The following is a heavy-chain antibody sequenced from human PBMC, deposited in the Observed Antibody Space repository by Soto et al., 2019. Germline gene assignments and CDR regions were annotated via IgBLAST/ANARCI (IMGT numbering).Heavy chain of an antibody. D-gene: IGHD6-25*01. V-gene: IGHV4-39*01. Sequence: SETLSLTCSVSGDSMRGYHFYWGWIRQAPGKGLEWIGSAYFSGGNTYYSPSLKSRVSISVDTSKNEFSLRLTSLTAADTAVYFCAYGSSSAWIDYWGQGTLVTISS. CDR2: AYFSGGNT. J-gene: IGHJ4*02. CDR1: GDSMRGYHFY. CDR3: AYGSSSAWIDY.